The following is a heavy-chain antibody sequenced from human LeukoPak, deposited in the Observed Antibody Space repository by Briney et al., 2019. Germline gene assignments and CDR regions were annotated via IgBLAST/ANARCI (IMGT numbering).Heavy chain of an antibody. Sequence: PSETLSLTCTVSGGSISSTNYFWGWLRQPPGKGLEWIGGLLYSGFTYYHPSLKSRVSISVDTSKNQFSLKLTSVTAADTAVYFCFADRGGDQGDSWGQGTLVTVSS. CDR1: GGSISSTNYF. V-gene: IGHV4-39*07. CDR2: LLYSGFT. D-gene: IGHD3-16*01. J-gene: IGHJ4*02. CDR3: FADRGGDQGDS.